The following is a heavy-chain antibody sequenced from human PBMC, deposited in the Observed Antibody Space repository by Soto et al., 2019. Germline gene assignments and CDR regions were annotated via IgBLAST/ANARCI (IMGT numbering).Heavy chain of an antibody. CDR1: GDTLSTHG. V-gene: IGHV1-69*01. D-gene: IGHD6-19*01. J-gene: IGHJ4*02. CDR2: TIPIIGTT. Sequence: QVQLVQSGAEVKKPGSSVKVSCKASGDTLSTHGISWVRQAPGQGLEWMGGTIPIIGTTDYAEKFKGRVTIPADESTTTPYMELSTLRPDATAVSSCGAGDSSDTGDHWGQGTLVPVSS. CDR3: GAGDSSDTGDH.